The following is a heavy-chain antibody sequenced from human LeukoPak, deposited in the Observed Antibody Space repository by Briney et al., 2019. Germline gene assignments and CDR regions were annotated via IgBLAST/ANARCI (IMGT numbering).Heavy chain of an antibody. J-gene: IGHJ2*01. D-gene: IGHD3-9*01. CDR3: ARRAFDYWYFDL. CDR2: IYPGDSDT. CDR1: GYSFNIYW. V-gene: IGHV5-51*01. Sequence: GESLKISCKDSGYSFNIYWIAWVRQMPGTGLEWMGIIYPGDSDTRYSPSFQGQVTISADKSISTAYLQWSSLKASDTAMYYCARRAFDYWYFDLWGRGTLVTVSS.